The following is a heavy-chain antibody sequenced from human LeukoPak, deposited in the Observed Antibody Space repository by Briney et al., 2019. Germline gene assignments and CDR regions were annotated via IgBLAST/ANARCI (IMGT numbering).Heavy chain of an antibody. D-gene: IGHD3-10*01. J-gene: IGHJ4*02. Sequence: ASVKVSCKASGYTFTGYYMHWVRQAPGQGLEWMGRINPNSGGTNYAQKFQGRVTMTRDTSISTAYMELSRLRSDDTAVYYCARGHMVRGVITIFDYWGREPWSPSPQ. CDR3: ARGHMVRGVITIFDY. V-gene: IGHV1-2*06. CDR1: GYTFTGYY. CDR2: INPNSGGT.